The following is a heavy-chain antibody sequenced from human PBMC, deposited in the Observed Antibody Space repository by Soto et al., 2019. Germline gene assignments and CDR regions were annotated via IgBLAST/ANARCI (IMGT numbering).Heavy chain of an antibody. V-gene: IGHV1-69*02. D-gene: IGHD1-7*01. J-gene: IGHJ4*02. Sequence: QVQLAQSGAEVKKPGSSVKVSCKASGGTFSSYPISWARQAPGHGLEWMGRIIPILDITDYAQRFQGRVTITADKSTSTDYMELTSLSSGDTAVYYCARPTSTGTTSGYYFDYWGQGTLVTVSS. CDR1: GGTFSSYP. CDR3: ARPTSTGTTSGYYFDY. CDR2: IIPILDIT.